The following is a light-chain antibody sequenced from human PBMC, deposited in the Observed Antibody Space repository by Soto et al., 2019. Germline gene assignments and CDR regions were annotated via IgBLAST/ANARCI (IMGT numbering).Light chain of an antibody. Sequence: QSVLTQPPSASGTPGQRVTISCSGSSSNIGSNYVYWYQQLPGTAPKLLIYSNNQRPSGVPARFSGSKSGTSASLAISGLRSEDEADYYCAAWDDSLSGQGVFGGGTQLTVL. V-gene: IGLV1-47*02. CDR1: SSNIGSNY. J-gene: IGLJ3*02. CDR3: AAWDDSLSGQGV. CDR2: SNN.